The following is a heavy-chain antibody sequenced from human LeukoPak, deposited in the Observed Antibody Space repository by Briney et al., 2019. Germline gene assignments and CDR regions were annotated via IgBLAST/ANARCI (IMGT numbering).Heavy chain of an antibody. CDR1: GFSFSSYA. V-gene: IGHV3-64*01. J-gene: IGHJ6*02. D-gene: IGHD3-10*01. Sequence: GGSLRLSCAASGFSFSSYAMHWVRQAPGKGLEYVSGITSRGTDTSYANSVKGRFTISRDNSKNTLYLQMGSLRVEDMAVYYCAKDRYYASGSPTRHYYGMDVWGQGTTVTVSS. CDR3: AKDRYYASGSPTRHYYGMDV. CDR2: ITSRGTDT.